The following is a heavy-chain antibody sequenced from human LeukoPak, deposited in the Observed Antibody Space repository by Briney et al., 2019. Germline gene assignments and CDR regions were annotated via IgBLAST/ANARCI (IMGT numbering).Heavy chain of an antibody. D-gene: IGHD5-18*01. CDR1: GFTSSSYW. Sequence: GGSLRLSCEASGFTSSSYWMHWVRQAPGKGLVWVSRINGDGSDTNSADSVKGRFTISRDNAKNTLYLQMNSLRAEDTALYYCVRGLGSGYSYAYGVYWGQGTLVTVSS. J-gene: IGHJ4*02. V-gene: IGHV3-74*01. CDR2: INGDGSDT. CDR3: VRGLGSGYSYAYGVY.